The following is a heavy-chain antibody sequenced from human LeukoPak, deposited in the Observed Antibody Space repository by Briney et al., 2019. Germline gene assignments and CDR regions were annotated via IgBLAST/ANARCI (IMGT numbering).Heavy chain of an antibody. D-gene: IGHD2-15*01. Sequence: SETLSLTCNVSGVSVSTSHWNWIRQPPGKGLEWIGYIYYSGGTNYNPSLKSRVTISVDTSKNQFSLKLSSVTAADTAVYYCARVPATRYYFDYWGQGTLVTVSS. CDR3: ARVPATRYYFDY. CDR2: IYYSGGT. J-gene: IGHJ4*02. V-gene: IGHV4-59*02. CDR1: GVSVSTSH.